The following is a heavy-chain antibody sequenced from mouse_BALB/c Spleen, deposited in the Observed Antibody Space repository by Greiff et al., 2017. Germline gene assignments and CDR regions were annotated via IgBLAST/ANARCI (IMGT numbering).Heavy chain of an antibody. CDR3: AREGTITTVVEGYFDV. Sequence: EVKLMESGGGLVKPGGSLKLSCAASGFTFSDYYMYWVRQTPEKRLEWVATISDGGSYTYYPDSVKGRFTISRDNAKNNLYLQMSSLKSEDTAMYYCAREGTITTVVEGYFDVWGAGTTVTVSS. V-gene: IGHV5-4*02. CDR1: GFTFSDYY. J-gene: IGHJ1*01. CDR2: ISDGGSYT. D-gene: IGHD1-1*01.